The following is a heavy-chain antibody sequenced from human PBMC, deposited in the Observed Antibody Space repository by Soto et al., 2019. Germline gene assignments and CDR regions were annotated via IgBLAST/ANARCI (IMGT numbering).Heavy chain of an antibody. CDR1: GGTFSSYA. J-gene: IGHJ4*02. CDR3: ARESRYGSGGSCYFLPGIDY. Sequence: QVQLVQSGAEVKKPGSSVKVSCKASGGTFSSYAISWVRQAPGQGLEWMGGIIPIFGTAKYAQKFQGRVTITADESTSTANMELSSLRSEDTAVYYCARESRYGSGGSCYFLPGIDYWGQGTLVTVSS. D-gene: IGHD2-15*01. CDR2: IIPIFGTA. V-gene: IGHV1-69*12.